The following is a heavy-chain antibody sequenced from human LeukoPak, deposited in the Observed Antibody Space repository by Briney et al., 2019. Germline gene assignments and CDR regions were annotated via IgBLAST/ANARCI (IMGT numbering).Heavy chain of an antibody. CDR2: IIPIFGIA. CDR1: GGTFSSYA. V-gene: IGHV1-69*04. J-gene: IGHJ4*02. CDR3: ARDPSSTVVMRYYFDY. D-gene: IGHD4-23*01. Sequence: SVKVSCKASGGTFSSYAISWVRHAPGQGLEWMGRIIPIFGIANYAQKFQGRVTITADKSTSTAYMELSSLRSEDTAVYYCARDPSSTVVMRYYFDYWGQGTLVTVSS.